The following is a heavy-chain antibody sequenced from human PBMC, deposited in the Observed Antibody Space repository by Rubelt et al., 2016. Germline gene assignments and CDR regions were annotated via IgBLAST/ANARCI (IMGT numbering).Heavy chain of an antibody. CDR1: GGSFSGFF. V-gene: IGHV4-34*01. CDR3: ASGWADFWSGQAGYFDS. Sequence: QVQLQQRGAGLLKPSETLSLTCDVSGGSFSGFFWTWIRQSPGKGLEWIGEINHSGTTNYNPSLKSRIKMSVDKSRKSFSLNLACVTAVDTAVYYCASGWADFWSGQAGYFDSWGQGILVTVST. CDR2: INHSGTT. J-gene: IGHJ4*02. D-gene: IGHD3-3*01.